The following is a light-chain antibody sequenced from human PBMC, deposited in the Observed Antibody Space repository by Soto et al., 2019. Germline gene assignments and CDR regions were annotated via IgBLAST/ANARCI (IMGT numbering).Light chain of an antibody. CDR3: QQYGSSFLT. J-gene: IGKJ4*01. Sequence: EIVLTQSPGTLSLSPGERATLSCRASQSVSSSYLAWYQQKPGQAPRLLIYGASSRATGMPDRFSGSGSGTDFTLTISRLEPEDFAVYYCQQYGSSFLTFGGGTKVKIK. CDR2: GAS. CDR1: QSVSSSY. V-gene: IGKV3-20*01.